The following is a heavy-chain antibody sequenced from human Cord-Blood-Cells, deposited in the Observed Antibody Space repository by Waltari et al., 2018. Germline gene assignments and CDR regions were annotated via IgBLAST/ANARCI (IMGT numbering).Heavy chain of an antibody. CDR2: IKQDGSEK. CDR3: VVTDYYDFDY. V-gene: IGHV3-7*01. J-gene: IGHJ4*02. CDR1: RFTFSSYW. Sequence: EVQLVESGGGLVQPGGSLRLSCAASRFTFSSYWMSWVRQAPGKGLEWVANIKQDGSEKYYVDSVKGRFTISRDNAKNSLYLQMNSLRAEDTAVYYCVVTDYYDFDYWGQGTLVTVSS. D-gene: IGHD3-3*01.